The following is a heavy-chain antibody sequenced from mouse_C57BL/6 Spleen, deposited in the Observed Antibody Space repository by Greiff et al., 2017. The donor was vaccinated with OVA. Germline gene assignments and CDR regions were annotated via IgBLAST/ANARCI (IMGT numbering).Heavy chain of an antibody. Sequence: QVQLQQSGAELVKPGASVKMSCKASGYTFTTYPIEWMKQNHGKSLEWIGNFHPYNDDTKYNEKFKGKATFTADTSSNTAYMQLSSLTTEDSAIYYCARRYYGSRSSYWYFDVWGTGTTVTVSS. V-gene: IGHV1-47*01. CDR1: GYTFTTYP. J-gene: IGHJ1*03. D-gene: IGHD1-1*01. CDR3: ARRYYGSRSSYWYFDV. CDR2: FHPYNDDT.